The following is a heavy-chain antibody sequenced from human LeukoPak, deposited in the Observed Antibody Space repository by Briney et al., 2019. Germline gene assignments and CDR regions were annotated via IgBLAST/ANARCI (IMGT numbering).Heavy chain of an antibody. D-gene: IGHD3-22*01. J-gene: IGHJ4*02. CDR1: GYTFTSYD. V-gene: IGHV1-8*01. CDR3: ARGARYYYDSSGYYSDY. Sequence: ASVKVSCKASGYTFTSYDINWVRQATGQGLEWMGWMNPNSGNTGYAQKFQGRVTMTRNTSISTAYMELSSLRSEDTAVYYCARGARYYYDSSGYYSDYWGQGTLVTVSS. CDR2: MNPNSGNT.